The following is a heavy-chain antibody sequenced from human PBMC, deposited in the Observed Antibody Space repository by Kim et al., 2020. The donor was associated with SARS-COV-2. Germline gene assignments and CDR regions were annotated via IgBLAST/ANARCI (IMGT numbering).Heavy chain of an antibody. D-gene: IGHD3-22*01. J-gene: IGHJ6*03. V-gene: IGHV4-59*01. CDR3: ARATTGDDSSGYYRLHYYYYYYMDV. Sequence: SETLSLTCTVSGGSISSYYWSWIRQPPGKGLEWIGYIYYSGSTNYNPSLKSRVTISVDTSKNQFSLKLSSVTAADTAVYYCARATTGDDSSGYYRLHYYYYYYMDVWGKGTTVTVSS. CDR2: IYYSGST. CDR1: GGSISSYY.